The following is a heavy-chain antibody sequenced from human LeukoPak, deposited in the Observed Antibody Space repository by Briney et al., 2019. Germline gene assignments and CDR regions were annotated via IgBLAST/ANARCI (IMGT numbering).Heavy chain of an antibody. D-gene: IGHD3-10*01. J-gene: IGHJ5*02. CDR2: IYPGDSDT. V-gene: IGHV5-51*01. CDR1: GYSFTSYW. Sequence: GESLKISCKGSGYSFTSYWIGWMRQMPGKGLEWMGIIYPGDSDTRYSPSFQGQVTISADKSISTAYLQWSSLKASDTAMYYCARLPYYYGSGKSPYNWFDPWGQGTLVTVSS. CDR3: ARLPYYYGSGKSPYNWFDP.